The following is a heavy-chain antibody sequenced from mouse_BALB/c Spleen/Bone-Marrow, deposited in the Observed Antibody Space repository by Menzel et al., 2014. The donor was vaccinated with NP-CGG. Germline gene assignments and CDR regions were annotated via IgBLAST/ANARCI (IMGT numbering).Heavy chain of an antibody. D-gene: IGHD3-3*01. J-gene: IGHJ2*01. CDR3: TRRAAYYFDY. V-gene: IGHV1-4*01. CDR2: INPSSGYT. CDR1: GYTFTSYP. Sequence: QVQLKESGAELARPGASVWMSCKASGYTFTSYPMNWVKQRPGQGLEWIGYINPSSGYTNYNQKFKDKATLTADKPSSTAYMQLSSLTSEDSAVFYCTRRAAYYFDYWGQGTTLTVSS.